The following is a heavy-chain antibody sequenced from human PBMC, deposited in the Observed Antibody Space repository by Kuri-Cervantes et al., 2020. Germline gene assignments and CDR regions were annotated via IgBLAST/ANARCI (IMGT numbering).Heavy chain of an antibody. CDR3: ARRGLGYCSSTSCGYFDY. CDR2: ISYDGSNK. J-gene: IGHJ4*02. D-gene: IGHD2-2*01. Sequence: LSLTCAASGFTVSSYAMHWVRQAPGKGLEWVAVISYDGSNKYYADSVKGRFTISRDNSKNTLYLQMNSLRAEDTAAYYCARRGLGYCSSTSCGYFDYWGQGTLVTVSS. CDR1: GFTVSSYA. V-gene: IGHV3-30-3*01.